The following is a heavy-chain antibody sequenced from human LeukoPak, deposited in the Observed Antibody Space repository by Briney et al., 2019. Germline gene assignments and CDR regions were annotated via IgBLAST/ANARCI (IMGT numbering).Heavy chain of an antibody. V-gene: IGHV3-73*01. J-gene: IGHJ4*02. CDR2: IRSSANNYAT. D-gene: IGHD2-15*01. Sequence: GGSLRLSCAASGFTFSGSALHWVRQASGKGLEWVGRIRSSANNYATAYAASVKGRFTISRDDSKNTAYLQMNSLETEDTAVYYCARVGLGYCSGGSCLNLYYFDYWGQGTLVTVSS. CDR3: ARVGLGYCSGGSCLNLYYFDY. CDR1: GFTFSGSA.